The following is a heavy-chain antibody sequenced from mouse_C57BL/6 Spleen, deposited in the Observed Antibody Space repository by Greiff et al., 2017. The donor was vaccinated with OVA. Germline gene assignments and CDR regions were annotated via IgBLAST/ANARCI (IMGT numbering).Heavy chain of an antibody. CDR3: ARQDYDDAMDY. J-gene: IGHJ4*01. CDR1: GFTFSDYG. Sequence: VQLKESGGGLVKPGGSLKLSCAASGFTFSDYGMHWVRQAPEKGLEWVAYISSGSSTIYYADTVKGRFTISRDNAKNTLFLQMTSLRSEDTAMYYCARQDYDDAMDYWGQGTSVTVSS. D-gene: IGHD2-4*01. V-gene: IGHV5-17*01. CDR2: ISSGSSTI.